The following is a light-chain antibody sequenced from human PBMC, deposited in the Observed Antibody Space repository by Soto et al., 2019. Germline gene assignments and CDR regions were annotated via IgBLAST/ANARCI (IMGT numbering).Light chain of an antibody. J-gene: IGKJ1*01. V-gene: IGKV3-15*01. CDR2: GAS. CDR3: QQYNNWST. CDR1: QSVSSN. Sequence: EVGMTQSPATLSVSPGERATLSCRASQSVSSNLAWYQQKPGQAPRLLIYGASTRATGIPARFSGSGSGTEFTLTISSLQSEDFAVYYCQQYNNWSTFGQGTKVDIK.